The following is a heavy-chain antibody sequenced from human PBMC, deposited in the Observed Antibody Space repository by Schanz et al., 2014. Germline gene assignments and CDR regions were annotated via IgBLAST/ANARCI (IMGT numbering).Heavy chain of an antibody. D-gene: IGHD2-2*01. Sequence: QGQLVESGGEVKKPGASVKVSCKASGYTFTNYYIHWVRQAPGQGLEWMGRIYLSDGSTRYAQKFQGRVTVTRDTSTTTVYMDLSTLRSEDTAVYYCARGSCTASGCYDAFDLWGQGTLVTVSS. V-gene: IGHV1-46*01. CDR3: ARGSCTASGCYDAFDL. CDR1: GYTFTNYY. J-gene: IGHJ3*01. CDR2: IYLSDGST.